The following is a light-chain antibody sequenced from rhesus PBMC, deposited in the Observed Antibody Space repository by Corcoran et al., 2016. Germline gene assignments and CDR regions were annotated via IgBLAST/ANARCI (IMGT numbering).Light chain of an antibody. CDR3: QQPDSHPLT. Sequence: DIQMTQSPSSLSASVGDRVTITCRASQTISSYLAWYQQKPGKVPKLLIYAASRLESGVPSRLSGSGTGTECTLANSSLQPKDFAAYYCQQPDSHPLTFGGGAKVEVK. CDR1: QTISSY. V-gene: IGKV1-44*01. J-gene: IGKJ4*01. CDR2: AAS.